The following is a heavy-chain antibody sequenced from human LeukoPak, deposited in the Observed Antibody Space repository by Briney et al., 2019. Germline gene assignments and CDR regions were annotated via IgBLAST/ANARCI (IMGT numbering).Heavy chain of an antibody. D-gene: IGHD1-1*01. CDR1: GFTFSSYG. CDR3: AREISVGTYAFDI. Sequence: GGSLRLSCAASGFTFSSYGMHWVRQAPGKGLEWVAVIWYDGSNKYYADSVKGRFTSARDNSKNSLHLQMNSLRAEDTAVCYCAREISVGTYAFDIWGQGTMVTVSA. CDR2: IWYDGSNK. J-gene: IGHJ3*02. V-gene: IGHV3-33*01.